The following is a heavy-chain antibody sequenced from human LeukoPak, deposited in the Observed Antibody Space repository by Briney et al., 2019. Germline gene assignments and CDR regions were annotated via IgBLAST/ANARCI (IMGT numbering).Heavy chain of an antibody. V-gene: IGHV4-4*07. J-gene: IGHJ5*02. Sequence: PSETLSLTCTVSGGSISSYYWSWIRQPAGKGLEWIGRIYTSGSTNYNPSLKSRVTMSVDTSKNQFSLKLSSVTAADTAVYYCAREITMVRGSLYWFDPWGQGILVTVSS. CDR2: IYTSGST. D-gene: IGHD3-10*01. CDR3: AREITMVRGSLYWFDP. CDR1: GGSISSYY.